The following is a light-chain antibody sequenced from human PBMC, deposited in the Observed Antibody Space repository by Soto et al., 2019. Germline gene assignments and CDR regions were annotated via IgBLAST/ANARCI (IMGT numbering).Light chain of an antibody. V-gene: IGKV3-11*01. CDR2: DAY. Sequence: EVGVTQSPITLSLSPGERATLSCRASQSFRGLLAWYQQKPGQAPRLLIYDAYNRATGIPPRFSGSGSGTDFTLTISSLEPEDSAVYYCQQRHMWPITFGQGTRLEIK. J-gene: IGKJ5*01. CDR1: QSFRGL. CDR3: QQRHMWPIT.